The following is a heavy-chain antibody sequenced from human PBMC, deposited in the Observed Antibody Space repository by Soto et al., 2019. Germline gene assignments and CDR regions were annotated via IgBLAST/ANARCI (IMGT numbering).Heavy chain of an antibody. V-gene: IGHV1-8*01. CDR2: MNPNSGNT. CDR1: GYTFTSYD. J-gene: IGHJ6*02. Sequence: GSVKVSCKASGYTFTSYDINWVRQATGQGLEWMGWMNPNSGNTGYAQKFQGRVTMTRNTSISTAYMELSSLRSEDTAVYYCARGGIVVVLAATRSDYHYRIAVSGQGATDPVS. CDR3: ARGGIVVVLAATRSDYHYRIAV. D-gene: IGHD2-2*01.